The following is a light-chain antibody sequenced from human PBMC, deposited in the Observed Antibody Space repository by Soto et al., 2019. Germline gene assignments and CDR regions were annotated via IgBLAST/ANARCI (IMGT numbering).Light chain of an antibody. CDR2: DTS. CDR3: QHQGT. J-gene: IGKJ4*01. CDR1: QSVGMRY. V-gene: IGKV3-20*01. Sequence: IVLTQSPGTLSLSPGERATLSCRASQSVGMRYLAWYQQKPGQAPRLLIYDTSNRASDIPDRFSGSGSETDFTLTTSRLVPEDLAVYYCQHQGTFGGGTKVEIK.